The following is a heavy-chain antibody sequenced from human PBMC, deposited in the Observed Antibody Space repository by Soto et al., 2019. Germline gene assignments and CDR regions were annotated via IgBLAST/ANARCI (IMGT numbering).Heavy chain of an antibody. CDR3: ARPYSGGPNDPFDV. V-gene: IGHV3-48*02. D-gene: IGHD1-26*01. CDR1: GFTFSSHA. CDR2: ITSTSSTK. Sequence: GSLRLSCAASGFTFSSHAMNWVRQAPGKGLEWLSYITSTSSTKHYAASVEGRFTISRDNAKNSLYLQMNSLRDEDTAVYYCARPYSGGPNDPFDVWGQGTMVTVSS. J-gene: IGHJ3*01.